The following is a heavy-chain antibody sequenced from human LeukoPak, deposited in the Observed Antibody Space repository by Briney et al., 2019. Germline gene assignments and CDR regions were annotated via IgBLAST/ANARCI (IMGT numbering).Heavy chain of an antibody. V-gene: IGHV3-13*01. CDR2: IGTAGDT. J-gene: IGHJ4*02. CDR3: ARSRRPSSSWYMNY. CDR1: GFTFSSYD. Sequence: GGSLRLSCAASGFTFSSYDMHWVRQATGKGLEWVSAIGTAGDTYYPGSVKGRFTISRENAKNSLYLQINSLRAGDTAVYYCARSRRPSSSWYMNYWGQGTLVTVSS. D-gene: IGHD6-13*01.